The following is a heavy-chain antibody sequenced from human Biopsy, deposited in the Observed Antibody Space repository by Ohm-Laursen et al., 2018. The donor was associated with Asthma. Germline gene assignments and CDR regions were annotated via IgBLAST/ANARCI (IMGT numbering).Heavy chain of an antibody. D-gene: IGHD7-27*01. Sequence: SDTLSLTCTVSGGSMSSSSYYWGWIRQPPGKGLEWMGSISYTGSAYHNPSLKSRVTISVDTSKNHFSLKLSPVTAADTAVYYCARHWDWGSFFDYWGQGTPVTVSS. CDR1: GGSMSSSSYY. CDR3: ARHWDWGSFFDY. CDR2: ISYTGSA. J-gene: IGHJ4*02. V-gene: IGHV4-39*01.